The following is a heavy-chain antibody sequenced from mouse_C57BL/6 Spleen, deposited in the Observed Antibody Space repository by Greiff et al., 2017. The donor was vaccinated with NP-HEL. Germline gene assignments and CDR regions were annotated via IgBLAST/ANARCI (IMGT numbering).Heavy chain of an antibody. CDR1: GYTFTSYW. J-gene: IGHJ3*01. CDR3: ERGSDQSCLAY. CDR2: IDPSDSST. Sequence: VQLQQSGAELVKPGASVKLSCKASGYTFTSYWMQWVKQRPGQGLEWIGEIDPSDSSTNYNQKFKGKATLPVDTSSSTAYMQLSSLTSEDSAVYFCERGSDQSCLAYWGQGTLVTVSA. V-gene: IGHV1-50*01. D-gene: IGHD1-1*01.